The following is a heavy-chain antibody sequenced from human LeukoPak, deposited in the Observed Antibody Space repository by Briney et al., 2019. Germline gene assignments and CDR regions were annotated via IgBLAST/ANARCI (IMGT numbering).Heavy chain of an antibody. Sequence: SVTLSLTCTVSGGCVNVYYGSWIRKSPGKGLEWIGYIYYTGSTSYNPSLRSRVTMSADTYKNQFSLKLSSVTAADTAVYYCASRKLGNDYWGQGTLVTVSS. J-gene: IGHJ4*02. CDR3: ASRKLGNDY. D-gene: IGHD7-27*01. CDR2: IYYTGST. V-gene: IGHV4-59*02. CDR1: GGCVNVYY.